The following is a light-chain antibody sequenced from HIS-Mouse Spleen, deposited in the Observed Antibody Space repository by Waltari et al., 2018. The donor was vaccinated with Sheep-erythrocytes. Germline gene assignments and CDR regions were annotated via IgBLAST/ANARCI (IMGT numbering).Light chain of an antibody. Sequence: EIVLTQSPGTLSLSPGERATLSCRASQLCISSYLAWYQQKPGQAPRLLIYGASSRATGIPDRFSGSGSGTDFTLTISRLEPEDFAVYYCQQYGSSLRTFGQGTKVEIK. CDR2: GAS. CDR1: QLCISSY. CDR3: QQYGSSLRT. J-gene: IGKJ1*01. V-gene: IGKV3-20*01.